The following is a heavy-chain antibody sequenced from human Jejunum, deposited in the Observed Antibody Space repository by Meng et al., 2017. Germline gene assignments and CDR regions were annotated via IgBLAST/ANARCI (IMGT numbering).Heavy chain of an antibody. J-gene: IGHJ3*02. V-gene: IGHV4-34*01. Sequence: QVQLQQWGAGLLQPSEHLSLTCAVYGGSFSGYYWSWIRQPPGKGLEWIGEINHSGSTNYNPSLKSRVTISVDTSKNQFSLKLSSVTAADTAVYYCASPGYSSGWYRWYAFDIWGQGTMVTVSS. CDR1: GGSFSGYY. D-gene: IGHD6-19*01. CDR2: INHSGST. CDR3: ASPGYSSGWYRWYAFDI.